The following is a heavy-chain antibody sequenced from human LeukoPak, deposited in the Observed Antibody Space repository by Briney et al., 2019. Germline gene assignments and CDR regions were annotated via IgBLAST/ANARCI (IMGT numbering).Heavy chain of an antibody. CDR1: GGSIRSSSYY. V-gene: IGHV4-39*01. CDR3: PVWFGDHPGFDP. Sequence: NPSETLSLTCTVSGGSIRSSSYYWGWIRQPPGKGLEWIGSIYCSGSTYYNPSLKSRVTISVDTSKNQFSLNLTSVTATDTAVYCCPVWFGDHPGFDPWGQGTLVTVSS. CDR2: IYCSGST. J-gene: IGHJ5*02. D-gene: IGHD3-10*01.